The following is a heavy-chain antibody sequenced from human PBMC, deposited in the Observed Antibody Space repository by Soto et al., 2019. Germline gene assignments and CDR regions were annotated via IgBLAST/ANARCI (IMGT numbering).Heavy chain of an antibody. V-gene: IGHV4-30-4*01. CDR3: AREDDGGDRDYYGLDV. CDR2: IHYSGSI. Sequence: QVQLQESGPGLVRPSQTLSLTCTVSGGSISSDHYHWTWIRQPPGKGLEWIGYIHYSGSIYYNPSLQSRVTMSVNTSKNLFSLKLSSVTAADTAVYFCAREDDGGDRDYYGLDVWGQGTTVTDSS. J-gene: IGHJ6*02. CDR1: GGSISSDHYH. D-gene: IGHD2-21*02.